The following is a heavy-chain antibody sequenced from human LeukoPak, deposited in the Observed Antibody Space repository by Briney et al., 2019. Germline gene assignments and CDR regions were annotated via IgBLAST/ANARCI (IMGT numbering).Heavy chain of an antibody. CDR1: GGSFSGYY. V-gene: IGHV4-34*03. CDR2: IYHSGST. D-gene: IGHD5-18*01. J-gene: IGHJ5*02. CDR3: AGGYSYGYWFDP. Sequence: SETLSLTCAVYGGSFSGYYWSWIRQPPGKGLEWIGYIYHSGSTYYNPSLKSRVTISVDRSKNQFSLKLSSVTAADTAVYYCAGGYSYGYWFDPWDQGTLVTVSS.